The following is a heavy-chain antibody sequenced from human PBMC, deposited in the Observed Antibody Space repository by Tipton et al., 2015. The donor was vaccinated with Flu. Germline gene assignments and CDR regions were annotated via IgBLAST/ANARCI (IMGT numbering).Heavy chain of an antibody. Sequence: LVKPTQTLTLTCTFSGFSLATTGVAVGWVRQPPGKALGCLALIYWDVGKHYTPSLESRLTITKDTSKNQVVLTMTNMDPVDTATYYCAQYNSGWFGSCFDYWGQGILVTVSS. V-gene: IGHV2-5*02. J-gene: IGHJ4*02. CDR2: IYWDVGK. D-gene: IGHD6-19*01. CDR3: AQYNSGWFGSCFDY. CDR1: GFSLATTGVA.